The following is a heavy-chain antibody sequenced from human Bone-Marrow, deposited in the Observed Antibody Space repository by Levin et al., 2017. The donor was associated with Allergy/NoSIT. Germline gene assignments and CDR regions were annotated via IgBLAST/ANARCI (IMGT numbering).Heavy chain of an antibody. CDR2: ISYDGSNK. CDR3: AKDRGGSGWYLYDDGMDV. Sequence: GGSLRLSCAASGFTFSSYGMHWVRQAPGKGLEWVAVISYDGSNKYYADSAKGRFTISRDNSKNTLYLQMNSLRAEDTAVYYCAKDRGGSGWYLYDDGMDVWGQGTTVTVSS. V-gene: IGHV3-30*18. CDR1: GFTFSSYG. J-gene: IGHJ6*02. D-gene: IGHD6-19*01.